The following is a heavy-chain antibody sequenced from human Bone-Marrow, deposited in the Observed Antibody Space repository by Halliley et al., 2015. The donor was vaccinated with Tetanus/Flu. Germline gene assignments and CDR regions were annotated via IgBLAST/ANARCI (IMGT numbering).Heavy chain of an antibody. J-gene: IGHJ4*02. CDR3: AGGSGWTAEN. V-gene: IGHV4-59*01. Sequence: KGLGWIGNIFYSGSPNYNPPLKGRVTMSLDTSKGQVSLTLRSVTTADTAVYYCAGGSGWTAENWGQGTLVTVSS. D-gene: IGHD6-25*01. CDR2: IFYSGSP.